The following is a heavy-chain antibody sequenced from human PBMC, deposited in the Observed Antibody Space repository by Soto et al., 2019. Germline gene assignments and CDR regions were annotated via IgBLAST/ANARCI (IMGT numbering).Heavy chain of an antibody. D-gene: IGHD4-17*01. CDR3: ARATTVTDY. V-gene: IGHV3-72*01. Sequence: GGSLRLSCAASGFTFSDHYMDWARQAPGKGLEWVGRTRNKANSHTTEYAASVKGRFTISRDDSKNSLYLQMNSLKVEDTAVYYCARATTVTDYWGQGAPVSVSS. J-gene: IGHJ4*02. CDR2: TRNKANSHTT. CDR1: GFTFSDHY.